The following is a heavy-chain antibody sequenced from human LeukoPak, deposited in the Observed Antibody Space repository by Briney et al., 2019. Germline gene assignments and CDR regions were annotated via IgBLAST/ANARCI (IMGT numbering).Heavy chain of an antibody. Sequence: GGSLRLSCAASGFTFSTYAMSWVRQAPGKGLDWVSGITGGGGTTYYAESVKGRFTVSRDNSKNTLYLQMNSLRAEDTAVYYCANLAPMNYYGSSGPYPTVDYWGQGTLVTVSS. J-gene: IGHJ4*02. CDR2: ITGGGGTT. D-gene: IGHD3-22*01. CDR1: GFTFSTYA. CDR3: ANLAPMNYYGSSGPYPTVDY. V-gene: IGHV3-23*01.